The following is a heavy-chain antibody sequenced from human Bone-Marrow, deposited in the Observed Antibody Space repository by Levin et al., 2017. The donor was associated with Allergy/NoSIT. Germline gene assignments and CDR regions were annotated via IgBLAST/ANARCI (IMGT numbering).Heavy chain of an antibody. CDR2: ISGSGGST. CDR1: GFTFSSYA. V-gene: IGHV3-23*01. Sequence: QPGGSLRLSCAASGFTFSSYAMSWVRQAPGKGLEWVSAISGSGGSTYYADSVKGRFTISRDNSKNTLYLQMNSLRAEDTAVYYCAKDGVVVPAAPGGFDPWGQGTLVTVSS. J-gene: IGHJ5*02. CDR3: AKDGVVVPAAPGGFDP. D-gene: IGHD2-2*01.